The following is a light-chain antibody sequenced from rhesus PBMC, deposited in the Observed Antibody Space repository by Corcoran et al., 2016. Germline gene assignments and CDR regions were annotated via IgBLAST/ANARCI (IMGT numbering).Light chain of an antibody. CDR1: QGISKY. CDR3: QQHNSYPLT. J-gene: IGKJ4*01. V-gene: IGKV1-25*01. Sequence: DIQMTQSPSSLSASVGDTVTITCQASQGISKYFACYPQKPGKAPKLLIYDASTLQSGVPSRFSGSGSGTEFTLTISSLQPEDFATNYCQQHNSYPLTFGGGTKVELK. CDR2: DAS.